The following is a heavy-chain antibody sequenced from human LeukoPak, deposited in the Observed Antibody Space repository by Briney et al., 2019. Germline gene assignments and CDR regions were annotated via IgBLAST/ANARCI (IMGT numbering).Heavy chain of an antibody. CDR1: GYTFTGYY. D-gene: IGHD4-11*01. J-gene: IGHJ5*02. CDR2: INPNSGGT. V-gene: IGHV1-2*02. Sequence: ASVKVSCKASGYTFTGYYMHWVRQAPGQGLEWMGWINPNSGGTNYAQKFQGRVTMTRDTSISTAYMEVSRLRSDDTAVYYCAREDGDSNVYGWFDTWGQGTLVTVSS. CDR3: AREDGDSNVYGWFDT.